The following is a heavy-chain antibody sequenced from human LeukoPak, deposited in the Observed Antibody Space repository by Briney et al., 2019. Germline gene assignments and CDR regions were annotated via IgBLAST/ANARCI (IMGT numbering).Heavy chain of an antibody. CDR1: GFIFSNYG. J-gene: IGHJ4*02. Sequence: PGGSLRLSCAGSGFIFSNYGMHWVRQAPGKGLEWVAVVSFHGSLKYYAESVEGRFAISRDNFKNTLYLQMNSLRPEGTAVYFCARETDYYVSGSCSHWGQGTLVTVSS. CDR2: VSFHGSLK. V-gene: IGHV3-30*03. CDR3: ARETDYYVSGSCSH. D-gene: IGHD3-10*01.